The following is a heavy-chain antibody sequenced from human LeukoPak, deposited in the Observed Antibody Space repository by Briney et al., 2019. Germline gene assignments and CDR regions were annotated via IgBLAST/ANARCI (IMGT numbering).Heavy chain of an antibody. CDR2: INAGNGNT. CDR1: GGTFSSYA. V-gene: IGHV1-3*01. CDR3: ASYSGTGHYYYGMDV. D-gene: IGHD1-1*01. Sequence: ASVTVSCKASGGTFSSYAISWVRQAPGQGLEWMGWINAGNGNTKYSQKFQGRVTITRDTSASTAYMELSSLRSEDTAVYYCASYSGTGHYYYGMDVWGQGTTVTVSS. J-gene: IGHJ6*02.